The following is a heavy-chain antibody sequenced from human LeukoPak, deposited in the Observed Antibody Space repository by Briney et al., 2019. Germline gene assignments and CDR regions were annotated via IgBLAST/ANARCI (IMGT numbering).Heavy chain of an antibody. Sequence: PSETLSLTCTVSGGSISSYYWSWIRQPPGKGLEWIGYIYYSGSTNYNPSLTSRVTISVDTSKNQFSLKLSSVTAADTAVYYCARDRGSGWYGYWGQGTLVTVSS. V-gene: IGHV4-59*01. D-gene: IGHD6-19*01. CDR2: IYYSGST. CDR3: ARDRGSGWYGY. CDR1: GGSISSYY. J-gene: IGHJ4*02.